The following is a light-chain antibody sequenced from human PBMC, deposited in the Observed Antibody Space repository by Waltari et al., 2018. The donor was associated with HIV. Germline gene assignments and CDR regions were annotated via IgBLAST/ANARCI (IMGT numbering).Light chain of an antibody. CDR1: NIGYKS. V-gene: IGLV3-9*02. CDR3: QVWDTTTV. J-gene: IGLJ2*01. CDR2: NDK. Sequence: SYELTQPLSVSVALGQTARITCGGKNIGYKSVHWYQQKTGQAPVLVIYNDKYRPSGIPERFSGSKSGNTATLTITGAQAGVEADYFCQVWDTTTVFGGGTNLTVL.